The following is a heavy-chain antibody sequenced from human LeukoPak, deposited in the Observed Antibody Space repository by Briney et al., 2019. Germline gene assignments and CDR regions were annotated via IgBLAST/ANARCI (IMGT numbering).Heavy chain of an antibody. V-gene: IGHV3-21*01. Sequence: GGSLRLSCAASGFTFSSYSMNWVRQAPGKGLEWVSSISSSSIYIYYADSVKGRFTISRDNAKNSLYLRMNSLRAEDAAVYYCARSYGGNSAYFQHWGQGTLVTVSS. CDR1: GFTFSSYS. CDR2: ISSSSIYI. J-gene: IGHJ1*01. D-gene: IGHD4-23*01. CDR3: ARSYGGNSAYFQH.